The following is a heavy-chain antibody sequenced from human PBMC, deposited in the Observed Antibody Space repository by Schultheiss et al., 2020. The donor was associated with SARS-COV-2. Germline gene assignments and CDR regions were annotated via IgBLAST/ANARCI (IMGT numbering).Heavy chain of an antibody. CDR3: ARDYAPYCSSTSCWEDDAFDI. CDR2: ISYDGSNK. CDR1: GFTFSSYA. D-gene: IGHD2-2*01. V-gene: IGHV3-30*04. Sequence: SLKISCAASGFTFSSYAMHWVRQAPGKGLEWVAVISYDGSNKYYADSVKGRFTISRDNAKNSLYLQMNSLRAEDTAVYYCARDYAPYCSSTSCWEDDAFDIWGQGTMVTVSS. J-gene: IGHJ3*02.